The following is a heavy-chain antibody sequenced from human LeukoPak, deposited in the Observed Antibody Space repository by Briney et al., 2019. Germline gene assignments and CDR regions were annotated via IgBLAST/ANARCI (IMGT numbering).Heavy chain of an antibody. J-gene: IGHJ6*03. D-gene: IGHD5-18*01. CDR3: ARGGYSYGANYYYYYYMDV. Sequence: GASVKVSCKASGYTFTGYYMHWVRQAPGQGLGWMGRINPNSGGTNYAQKFQGRVTMTRDTSISTAYMELSRLRSDDTAVYYCARGGYSYGANYYYYYYMDVWGKGTTVTVSS. CDR2: INPNSGGT. CDR1: GYTFTGYY. V-gene: IGHV1-2*06.